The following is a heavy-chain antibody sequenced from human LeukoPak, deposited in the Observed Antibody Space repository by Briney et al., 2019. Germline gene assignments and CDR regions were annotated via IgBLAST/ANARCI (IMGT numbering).Heavy chain of an antibody. D-gene: IGHD2-2*03. J-gene: IGHJ4*02. CDR1: GGTFSSYA. Sequence: GASVKVSCKASGGTFSSYAISWVRQAPGQGLEWMGGIIPIFGTSNYAQKFQGRVTMTRDTSISTAYMELSRLRSDDTAVYYCASGYCSSTSCLLFDYWGQGTLVTVSS. CDR3: ASGYCSSTSCLLFDY. V-gene: IGHV1-69*05. CDR2: IIPIFGTS.